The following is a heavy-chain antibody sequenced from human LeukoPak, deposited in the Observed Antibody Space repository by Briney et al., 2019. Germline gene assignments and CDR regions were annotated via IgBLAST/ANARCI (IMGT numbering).Heavy chain of an antibody. Sequence: PGESLKISCKGSGYSFTSYWIGWVRQMPGKGLEWMGIIYPGDSDTRYSPSFQGQVTISADKSISTAYLQWSSLKASDTAMYYRASRRIEAERPDAFDIWGQGTMVTVSS. CDR1: GYSFTSYW. V-gene: IGHV5-51*01. J-gene: IGHJ3*02. CDR2: IYPGDSDT. D-gene: IGHD6-25*01. CDR3: ASRRIEAERPDAFDI.